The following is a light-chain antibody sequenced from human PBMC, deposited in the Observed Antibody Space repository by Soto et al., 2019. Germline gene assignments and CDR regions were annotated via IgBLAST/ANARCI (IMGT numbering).Light chain of an antibody. Sequence: AIRMTQSPSSLSASTGDRVTITCRASQGISSYLAWYQQKPGKAPKLLIYAASTLQSGVPSRFSGSGSGTDFTLTISCLQSEDFATYDCQQYYSYPLTFGVGTKVEIK. V-gene: IGKV1-8*01. CDR2: AAS. J-gene: IGKJ4*01. CDR3: QQYYSYPLT. CDR1: QGISSY.